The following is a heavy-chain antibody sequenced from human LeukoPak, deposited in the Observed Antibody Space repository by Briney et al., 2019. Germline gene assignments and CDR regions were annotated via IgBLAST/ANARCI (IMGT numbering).Heavy chain of an antibody. CDR1: GFTFSSYG. D-gene: IGHD2-21*01. CDR3: APRVVVIAAPFDY. Sequence: GESLRLSCAASGFTFSSYGMHWVRQAPGKGLEWVAFIRYDGSNKSYSDSVRGRFTISRDNSKNTLYLQMNSLRVEDAAVYYCAPRVVVIAAPFDYWGQGTLVTVSS. CDR2: IRYDGSNK. V-gene: IGHV3-30*02. J-gene: IGHJ4*02.